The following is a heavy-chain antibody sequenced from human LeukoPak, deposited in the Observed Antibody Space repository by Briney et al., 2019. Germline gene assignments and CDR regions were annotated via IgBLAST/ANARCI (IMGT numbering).Heavy chain of an antibody. J-gene: IGHJ5*02. V-gene: IGHV1-2*02. D-gene: IGHD1-26*01. Sequence: ASVKVSCKASGYTFTGYYMRWVRQAPGQGLEWMGWINPNSGGTNYAQKFQGRVTMTRDTSISTAYMELSRLRSDDTAVYYCARDLSGSYSSWFDPWGQRTLVTVSS. CDR3: ARDLSGSYSSWFDP. CDR2: INPNSGGT. CDR1: GYTFTGYY.